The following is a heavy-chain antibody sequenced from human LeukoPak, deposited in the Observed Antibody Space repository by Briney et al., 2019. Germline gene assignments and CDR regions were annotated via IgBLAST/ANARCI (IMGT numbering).Heavy chain of an antibody. CDR1: GFTVSSNY. CDR3: ARSLRVRGVPDYMDV. CDR2: VYKNAIT. V-gene: IGHV3-53*01. D-gene: IGHD3-10*01. J-gene: IGHJ6*03. Sequence: GGSLRLSCAASGFTVSSNYMTWVRQAPGKGLEWVSVVYKNAITYYADTVKGRFTISRDNSKNTLYLQMNSLRADDTAVYYCARSLRVRGVPDYMDVWGKGTTVTISS.